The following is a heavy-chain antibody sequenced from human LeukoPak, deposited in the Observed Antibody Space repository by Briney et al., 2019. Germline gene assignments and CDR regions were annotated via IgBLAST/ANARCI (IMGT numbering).Heavy chain of an antibody. Sequence: AGGSLRLSCAASGFTYSHYGMHWVRQAPGKGLEWVAVIWSDGTEKYYGDAVKGRFTISRDNSINTLYLQMNSLTGEDTAAYYCAKDAERGFDYSNSLQYWGQGTLVTVSS. D-gene: IGHD4-11*01. J-gene: IGHJ4*02. CDR1: GFTYSHYG. V-gene: IGHV3-33*06. CDR3: AKDAERGFDYSNSLQY. CDR2: IWSDGTEK.